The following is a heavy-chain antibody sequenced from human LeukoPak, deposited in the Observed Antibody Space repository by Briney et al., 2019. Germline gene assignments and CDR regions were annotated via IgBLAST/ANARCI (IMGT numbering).Heavy chain of an antibody. CDR3: ARDMGDSAYYFDY. J-gene: IGHJ4*02. D-gene: IGHD3-10*01. V-gene: IGHV3-23*01. Sequence: GGSLRLSCAASGFTFSSYAMNWVRQAPGKGLEWVSGISGSGGTTYYADSVKGRFTISRDNAKNTLYLQMNSLRAEDTAVYYCARDMGDSAYYFDYWGQGTLVTVSS. CDR1: GFTFSSYA. CDR2: ISGSGGTT.